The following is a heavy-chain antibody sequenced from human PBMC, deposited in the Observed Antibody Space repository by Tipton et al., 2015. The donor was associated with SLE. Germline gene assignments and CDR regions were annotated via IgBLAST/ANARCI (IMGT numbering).Heavy chain of an antibody. Sequence: SLRLSCAASGFTFSSYWMTWVRQAPGKGLEWVANIKQDGSERYYADSVEGRFAISRDNAKNSLYLQMNSLRAEDTAVYYCARPSTTVVPDYWGRGTLVIVSS. CDR2: IKQDGSER. CDR3: ARPSTTVVPDY. J-gene: IGHJ4*02. CDR1: GFTFSSYW. D-gene: IGHD3-10*01. V-gene: IGHV3-7*01.